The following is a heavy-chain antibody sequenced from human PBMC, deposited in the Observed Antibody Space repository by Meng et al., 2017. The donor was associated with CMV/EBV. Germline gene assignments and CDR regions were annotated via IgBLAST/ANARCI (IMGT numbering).Heavy chain of an antibody. CDR3: ARQGEGDYDFWSGRRGFDY. J-gene: IGHJ4*02. CDR1: GGSISSSSYY. D-gene: IGHD3-3*01. CDR2: IYYSGST. Sequence: SETLSLTCTVSGGSISSSSYYWGWIRQPPGKGLEWIGSIYYSGSTYYNPSLKSRVTISVDTSKNQFSLKLSSVTVADTAVYYCARQGEGDYDFWSGRRGFDYWGQGTLVTVSS. V-gene: IGHV4-39*01.